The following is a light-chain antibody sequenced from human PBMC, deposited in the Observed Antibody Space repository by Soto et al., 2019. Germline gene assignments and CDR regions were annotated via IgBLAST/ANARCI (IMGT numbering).Light chain of an antibody. Sequence: DIQMTQSPDSVSASVGDTISITCQASQTISNWVAWYQQKPGQVPKLLIYAASKLQGGVPLRFSGSGSGTDFTLTLNTLQPEDFATYYCQQATSFPLTFGGGTRVEVK. CDR1: QTISNW. CDR2: AAS. V-gene: IGKV1D-12*01. CDR3: QQATSFPLT. J-gene: IGKJ4*01.